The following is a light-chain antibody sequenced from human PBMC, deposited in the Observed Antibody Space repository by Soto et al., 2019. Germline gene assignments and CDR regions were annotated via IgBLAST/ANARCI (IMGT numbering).Light chain of an antibody. Sequence: EIVLTQSPGTLSLSPGERATLSCRASQSVSSSYLAWYQQKPGQAPRLLIYGASSRATGIPDRFSGSGPGTDFTLTISRLEPEDFAVYYCQQYGSSGTFGQGTRLEIK. CDR3: QQYGSSGT. J-gene: IGKJ5*01. CDR2: GAS. V-gene: IGKV3-20*01. CDR1: QSVSSSY.